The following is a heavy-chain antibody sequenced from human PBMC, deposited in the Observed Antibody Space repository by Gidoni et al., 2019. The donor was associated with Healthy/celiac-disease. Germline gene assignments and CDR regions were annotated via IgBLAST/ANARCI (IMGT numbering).Heavy chain of an antibody. CDR3: ARDAHRQQLTHFDY. Sequence: QVQLVESGGGVVQPGRSLRLSCAASGFTFSTYGMHWVRQAPGKGLGCVALIWYDESNKYYADSVEGRFTISRDNSKNTLYLQMNSLRAEDTAVYYCARDAHRQQLTHFDYWGQGTLVTVSS. CDR1: GFTFSTYG. J-gene: IGHJ4*02. V-gene: IGHV3-33*01. CDR2: IWYDESNK. D-gene: IGHD6-13*01.